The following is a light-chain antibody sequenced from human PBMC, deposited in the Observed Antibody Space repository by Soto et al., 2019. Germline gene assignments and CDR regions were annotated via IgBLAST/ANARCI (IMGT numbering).Light chain of an antibody. CDR2: AAS. J-gene: IGKJ4*01. V-gene: IGKV1-27*01. CDR3: QRYYNAPFT. Sequence: DIQVTQHPSSLSASVGDRVTITCRASQGIKNYLAWYQQKPGDTPKLLIYAASTLESGIPPRFSGSGSGTDFTLTINNLQPEDVATYYCQRYYNAPFTFGGGTKVEIK. CDR1: QGIKNY.